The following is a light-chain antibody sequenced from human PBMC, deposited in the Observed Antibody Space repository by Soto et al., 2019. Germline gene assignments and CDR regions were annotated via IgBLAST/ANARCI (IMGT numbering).Light chain of an antibody. V-gene: IGKV1-39*01. CDR3: QHNNSYSEA. CDR2: DAS. Sequence: GDRVTITCRASQSISSYLNWYQQKPGNAHKLLIYDASTLQSGVPSRFSGSGYGTEGTITISSLQPDDCETYYCQHNNSYSEAFGQGTKVDIK. CDR1: QSISSY. J-gene: IGKJ1*01.